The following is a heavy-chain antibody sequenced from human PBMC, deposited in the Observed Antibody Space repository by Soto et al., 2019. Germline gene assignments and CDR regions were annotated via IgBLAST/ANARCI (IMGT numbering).Heavy chain of an antibody. CDR2: IYYSGST. D-gene: IGHD2-15*01. Sequence: QLQLQESGPGLVKPSETLSLTCTVSGCSISSSSYYWGWIRQPPGKGLEWIGSIYYSGSTYYNPSLKSRVTISVDTSKNQFSLQMSSVTAAYTAVYYWARSDSSPPYRYLGQGTLVTFSS. J-gene: IGHJ4*02. CDR1: GCSISSSSYY. V-gene: IGHV4-39*01. CDR3: ARSDSSPPYRY.